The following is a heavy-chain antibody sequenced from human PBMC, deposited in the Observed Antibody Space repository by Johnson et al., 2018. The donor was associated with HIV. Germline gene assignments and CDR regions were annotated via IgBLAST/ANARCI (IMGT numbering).Heavy chain of an antibody. CDR3: AKGDCGGGGAVYAFVI. CDR1: GFTFSTYG. D-gene: IGHD2-21*01. CDR2: ISYDGSNE. Sequence: QVQLVESGGGVVQPGRSLRLSCAASGFTFSTYGMHWVRQAPGKGLEWVAVISYDGSNEYYVESVKGRFTISRDNSKNTLYLQMNSLRAEDTAVYYCAKGDCGGGGAVYAFVIWGQGTMVTVSS. J-gene: IGHJ3*02. V-gene: IGHV3-30*18.